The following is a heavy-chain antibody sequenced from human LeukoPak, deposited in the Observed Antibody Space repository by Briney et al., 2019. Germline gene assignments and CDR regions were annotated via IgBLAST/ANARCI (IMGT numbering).Heavy chain of an antibody. CDR3: ARRPERDYDILTGSYYFDY. D-gene: IGHD3-9*01. J-gene: IGHJ4*02. V-gene: IGHV3-21*01. CDR2: ISSSSSYI. Sequence: RGSLRLSCAASGFTFSSYSMNWVRQAPGKGLEWVSSISSSSSYIYYADSVKGRFTISRDNAKNSLYLQMNSLRAEDTAVYYCARRPERDYDILTGSYYFDYWGQGTLVTVSS. CDR1: GFTFSSYS.